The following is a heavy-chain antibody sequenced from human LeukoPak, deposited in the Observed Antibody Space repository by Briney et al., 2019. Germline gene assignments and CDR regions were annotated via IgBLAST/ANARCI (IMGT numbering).Heavy chain of an antibody. J-gene: IGHJ5*02. Sequence: SETLSLTCTVSGGSISSYYWSWIRQPAGKGLEWIGRIYTSGSTNYNPSLKSRVTISVDTSKNQFSLKLSSVTAADTAVYYCARDRDLLWFGELSVWFDPWGQGTLVTVCS. V-gene: IGHV4-4*07. CDR2: IYTSGST. CDR3: ARDRDLLWFGELSVWFDP. CDR1: GGSISSYY. D-gene: IGHD3-10*01.